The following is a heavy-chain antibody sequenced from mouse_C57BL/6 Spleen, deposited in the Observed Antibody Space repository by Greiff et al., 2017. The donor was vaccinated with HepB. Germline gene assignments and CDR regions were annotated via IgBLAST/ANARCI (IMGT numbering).Heavy chain of an antibody. Sequence: VQLKESGPGLVKPSQSLSLTCSVTGYSITSGYYWNWIRQFPGNKLEWMGYISYDGSNNYNPSLKNRISITRDTSKNQFFLKLNSVTTEDTATYYCARIGYGSSYPRYFDVWGTGTTVTVSS. J-gene: IGHJ1*03. CDR3: ARIGYGSSYPRYFDV. D-gene: IGHD1-1*01. CDR2: ISYDGSN. CDR1: GYSITSGYY. V-gene: IGHV3-6*01.